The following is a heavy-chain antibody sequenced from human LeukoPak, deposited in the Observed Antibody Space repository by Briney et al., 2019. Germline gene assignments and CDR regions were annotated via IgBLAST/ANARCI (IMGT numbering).Heavy chain of an antibody. J-gene: IGHJ4*02. CDR2: FDPEDGET. CDR1: GYTLTELS. CDR3: VTVPMYYDFWSGYKSADY. Sequence: ASVKVSCKVSGYTLTELSMHWVRQAPGKGLEWMGGFDPEDGETIYAQKFQGRVTMTEDTSTDTAYMELSSLRSEDTAVYYCVTVPMYYDFWSGYKSADYWGQGTLVTVSS. D-gene: IGHD3-3*01. V-gene: IGHV1-24*01.